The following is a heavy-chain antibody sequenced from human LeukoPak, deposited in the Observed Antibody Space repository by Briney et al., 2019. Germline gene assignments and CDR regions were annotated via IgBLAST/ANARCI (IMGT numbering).Heavy chain of an antibody. J-gene: IGHJ6*02. CDR3: ARTGIVGATLYYYGMDV. CDR2: INPNSGGT. V-gene: IGHV1-2*02. Sequence: ASVKVSCKASGGTFSSYAISWVRQAPGQGLEWMGWINPNSGGTNYAQRFQGRVAMTRDTSISTAYMELSRLRSDDTAVYYCARTGIVGATLYYYGMDVWGQGTTVTVSS. D-gene: IGHD1-26*01. CDR1: GGTFSSYA.